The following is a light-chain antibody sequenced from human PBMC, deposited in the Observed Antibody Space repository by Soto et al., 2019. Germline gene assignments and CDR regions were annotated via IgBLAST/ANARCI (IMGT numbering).Light chain of an antibody. CDR3: SLYTSSSTNV. CDR2: DVS. CDR1: SSDVGGYNY. V-gene: IGLV2-14*01. Sequence: QSALTQPASVSGSPGQSITISCTGTSSDVGGYNYVSWYQQHPGKAPKLMIYDVSNRPSGVSNRFSGSKSGNTASLTISGLQAEDEADYYCSLYTSSSTNVSGTGTKLTVL. J-gene: IGLJ1*01.